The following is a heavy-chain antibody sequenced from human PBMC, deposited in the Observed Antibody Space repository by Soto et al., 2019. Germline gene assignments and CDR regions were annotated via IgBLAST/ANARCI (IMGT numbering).Heavy chain of an antibody. CDR1: GFTFDDYT. J-gene: IGHJ6*02. CDR3: AKEGENSNYGGYYYYYYGMDV. V-gene: IGHV3-43*01. Sequence: SGGSLRLSCAASGFTFDDYTMHWVRQAPGKGLEWVSLISWDGGSTYYADSVKGRFTISRDNSKNSLYLQMNSLRTEDTALYYCAKEGENSNYGGYYYYYYGMDVWGQGTTVTVSS. CDR2: ISWDGGST. D-gene: IGHD4-4*01.